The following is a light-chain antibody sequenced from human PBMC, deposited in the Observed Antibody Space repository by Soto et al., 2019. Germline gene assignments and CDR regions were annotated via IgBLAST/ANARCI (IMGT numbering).Light chain of an antibody. Sequence: QTTQSPSSLSASVGDRVTITCRASQSISRYLNWYQHKPGKAPNLLIYAASSLQSGVPSRFSGSGSGTDFTLTISGLKPEASATYCSQPRYTFWTSGQGTTV. J-gene: IGKJ1*01. CDR1: QSISRY. CDR3: QPRYTFWT. CDR2: AAS. V-gene: IGKV1-39*01.